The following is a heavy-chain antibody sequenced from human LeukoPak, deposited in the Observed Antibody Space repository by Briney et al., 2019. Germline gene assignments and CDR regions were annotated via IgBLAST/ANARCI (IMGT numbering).Heavy chain of an antibody. D-gene: IGHD3-16*01. CDR1: GGSISSSSYY. CDR3: ARQMYYDYVLDY. V-gene: IGHV4-39*01. Sequence: SETLSLTCTASGGSISSSSYYWGWIRQPPGKGLEWIGSIYYSGSTYYNPSLKSRVTISVDTSKNQFSLKLSSVTAADTAVYYCARQMYYDYVLDYWGQGTLVTVSS. J-gene: IGHJ4*02. CDR2: IYYSGST.